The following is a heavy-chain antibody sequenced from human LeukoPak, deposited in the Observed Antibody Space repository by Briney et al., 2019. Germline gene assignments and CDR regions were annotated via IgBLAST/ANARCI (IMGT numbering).Heavy chain of an antibody. J-gene: IGHJ4*02. V-gene: IGHV4-34*01. Sequence: PSETLSLTRAVYGGSFSGYYWSWIRQPPGKGLEWIGEINHSGSTNYNPSLKSRVTISVDTSKNQFSLKLSSVTAADAAVYYCARVRGYSYGNIDYWGQGTLVTVSS. CDR1: GGSFSGYY. CDR2: INHSGST. CDR3: ARVRGYSYGNIDY. D-gene: IGHD5-18*01.